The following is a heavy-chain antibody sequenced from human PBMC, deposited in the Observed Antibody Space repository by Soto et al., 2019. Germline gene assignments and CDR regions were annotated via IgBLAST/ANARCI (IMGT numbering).Heavy chain of an antibody. D-gene: IGHD2-15*01. Sequence: ASVKVSCKASGYTFTSYGISWVRQAPGQGLEWMGCISAYNGNTNYAQKLQGRVTITRDTSASTAYMELSSLRSEDTAVYYCARGGLHVYYYYYGMDVWGQGTTVPVSS. V-gene: IGHV1-18*01. CDR3: ARGGLHVYYYYYGMDV. CDR1: GYTFTSYG. J-gene: IGHJ6*02. CDR2: ISAYNGNT.